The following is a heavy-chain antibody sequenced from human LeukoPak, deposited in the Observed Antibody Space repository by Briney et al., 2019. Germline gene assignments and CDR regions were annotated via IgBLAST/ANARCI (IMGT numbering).Heavy chain of an antibody. CDR1: GFTFSSYS. CDR3: AKATKTVCSSTSCYMGYKYYYYYGMDV. J-gene: IGHJ6*02. D-gene: IGHD2-2*02. V-gene: IGHV3-23*01. Sequence: GGSLRLSCAASGFTFSSYSMNWVRQAPGKGLEWVSAISGSGGSTYYADSVKGRFTISRDNSKNTLYLQMNSLRAEDTAVYYCAKATKTVCSSTSCYMGYKYYYYYGMDVWGQGTTVTVSS. CDR2: ISGSGGST.